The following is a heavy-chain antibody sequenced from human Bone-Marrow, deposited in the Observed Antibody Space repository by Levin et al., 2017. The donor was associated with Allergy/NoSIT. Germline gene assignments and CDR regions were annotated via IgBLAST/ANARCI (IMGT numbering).Heavy chain of an antibody. D-gene: IGHD6-19*01. CDR3: AKQSRQGRSGLDS. V-gene: IGHV3-30*18. CDR2: MSDDRRYQ. CDR1: GFTFSDYH. Sequence: GESLKISCAASGFTFSDYHMHWVRQAPGKGLEWVALMSDDRRYQYYVDSVKGRFTISRDNSRSTLFLQMNSLRTEDTAVYYCAKQSRQGRSGLDSWGQGTLVTVSS. J-gene: IGHJ4*02.